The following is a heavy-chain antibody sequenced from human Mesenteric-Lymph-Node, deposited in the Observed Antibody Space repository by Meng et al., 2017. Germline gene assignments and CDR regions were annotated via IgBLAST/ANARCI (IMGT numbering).Heavy chain of an antibody. Sequence: ASVKVSCKASGYTFTDYGISWVRQAPGQGLEWMGWISAYNGNTNYAQKLQGRVTMTTDTSTSTAYMELRSLRSDDTAVYYCARIRGGGGNMVRGVITSVDYWGQGTLVTVSS. V-gene: IGHV1-18*01. CDR1: GYTFTDYG. J-gene: IGHJ4*02. D-gene: IGHD3-10*01. CDR2: ISAYNGNT. CDR3: ARIRGGGGNMVRGVITSVDY.